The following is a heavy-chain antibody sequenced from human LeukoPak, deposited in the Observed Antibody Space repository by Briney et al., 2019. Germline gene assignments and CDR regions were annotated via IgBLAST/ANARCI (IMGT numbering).Heavy chain of an antibody. J-gene: IGHJ4*02. D-gene: IGHD3-22*01. CDR1: GFTFSSYG. V-gene: IGHV3-30*18. CDR2: ISYDGSNK. Sequence: GRSLRLSCAASGFTFSSYGMHWVRQAPSKGLEWVAVISYDGSNKYYADSVKGRFTISRDNSKNTLYLQMNSLRAVDTAVYYCAKAGYYDSSGYYYFDYWGQGTLVTVSS. CDR3: AKAGYYDSSGYYYFDY.